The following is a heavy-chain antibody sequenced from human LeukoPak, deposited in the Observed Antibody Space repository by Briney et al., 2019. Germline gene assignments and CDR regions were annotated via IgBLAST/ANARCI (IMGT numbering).Heavy chain of an antibody. CDR2: FDPEDGET. CDR1: GYTLTELS. D-gene: IGHD6-19*01. Sequence: VASVKVSCKVSGYTLTELSMHWVRQAPGKGLEWMGGFDPEDGETIYAQKFQGRVTMTRDTSTSTVYMELSSLRSEDTAVYYCARVADPNYYYGMDVWGQGTTVTVSS. CDR3: ARVADPNYYYGMDV. J-gene: IGHJ6*02. V-gene: IGHV1-24*01.